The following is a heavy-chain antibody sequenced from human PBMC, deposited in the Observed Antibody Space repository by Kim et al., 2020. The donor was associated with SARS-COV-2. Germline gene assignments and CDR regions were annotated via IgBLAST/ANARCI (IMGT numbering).Heavy chain of an antibody. Sequence: GGSLRLSCAASGFSFDDYAMHWVRQAPGKGLEWVSLISGDGNTYYADSVKGRFTISRDNSKNSLYLQMNSLRTEDTALYYCAKDIGGWWGPTTYFQFYG. D-gene: IGHD2-15*01. J-gene: IGHJ6*01. CDR1: GFSFDDYA. V-gene: IGHV3-43*02. CDR3: AKDIGGWWGPTTYFQFYG. CDR2: ISGDGNT.